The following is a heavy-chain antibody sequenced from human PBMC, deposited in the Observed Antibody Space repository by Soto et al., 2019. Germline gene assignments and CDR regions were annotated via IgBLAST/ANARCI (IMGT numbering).Heavy chain of an antibody. CDR3: ATVRSRWNIDY. Sequence: PSETLSLTCTVSGGSISSGTYYWGWIRQPPGKGLEWIGSVSYRGRTYYNPSLKSRVTLSVDTSKNQFSLKLSSVTAADTAVYYCATVRSRWNIDYWGQGTLVTVSS. J-gene: IGHJ4*02. D-gene: IGHD6-13*01. V-gene: IGHV4-39*07. CDR2: VSYRGRT. CDR1: GGSISSGTYY.